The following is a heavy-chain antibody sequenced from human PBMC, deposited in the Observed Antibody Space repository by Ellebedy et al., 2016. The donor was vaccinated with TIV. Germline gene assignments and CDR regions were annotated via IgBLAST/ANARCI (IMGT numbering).Heavy chain of an antibody. CDR3: ARDWRRVRGVISTDY. CDR1: GYTFTSYG. Sequence: ASVKVSCKASGYTFTSYGISWVRQAPGQGLEWMGWISAYNGNTNYAQKLQGRVTMTTDTSTSTAYMELRSLRSDDTAVYYCARDWRRVRGVISTDYWGQGTLVTVSS. J-gene: IGHJ4*02. V-gene: IGHV1-18*01. CDR2: ISAYNGNT. D-gene: IGHD3-10*01.